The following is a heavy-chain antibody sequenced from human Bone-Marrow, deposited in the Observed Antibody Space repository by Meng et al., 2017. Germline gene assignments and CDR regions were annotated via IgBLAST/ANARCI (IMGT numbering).Heavy chain of an antibody. CDR1: GFTFDAYA. CDR3: AKDISDYYGSGITN. Sequence: SLKISCAASGFTFDAYAMHWVRQAPGKGLEWVSGISWNSCSIGYADSVKGRFTISRDNAKNSLYLQMNSLRAEDTALYYCAKDISDYYGSGITNWGQGTLVTVSS. V-gene: IGHV3-9*01. CDR2: ISWNSCSI. D-gene: IGHD3-10*01. J-gene: IGHJ4*02.